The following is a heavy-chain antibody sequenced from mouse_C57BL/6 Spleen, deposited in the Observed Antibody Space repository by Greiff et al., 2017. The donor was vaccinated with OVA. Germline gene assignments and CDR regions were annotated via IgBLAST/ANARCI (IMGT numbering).Heavy chain of an antibody. CDR2: IYPGDGDT. CDR3: AREGVDGNYYAMDY. J-gene: IGHJ4*01. V-gene: IGHV1-82*01. Sequence: VQLQQSGPELVKPGASVKISCKASGYAFSSSWMNWVKQRPGKGLEWIGRIYPGDGDTNYNGKFKGKATLTADKSSSTAYMQLSSLTSEDSAVYFYAREGVDGNYYAMDYWGQGTSVTVSS. D-gene: IGHD2-1*01. CDR1: GYAFSSSW.